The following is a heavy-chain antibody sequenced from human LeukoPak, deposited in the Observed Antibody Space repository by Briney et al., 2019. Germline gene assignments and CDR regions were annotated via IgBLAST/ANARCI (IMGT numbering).Heavy chain of an antibody. CDR2: ISAYNGNT. CDR1: GYTFTSYG. V-gene: IGHV1-18*01. Sequence: ASVKVSCKASGYTFTSYGISWVRQAPGQGLEWMGWISAYNGNTNYAQKLQGRVTMTTDTSTSTAHMELRSLRSDDTAVYYCARVDHYYDSRPLDYWGQGTLVTVSS. CDR3: ARVDHYYDSRPLDY. D-gene: IGHD3-22*01. J-gene: IGHJ4*02.